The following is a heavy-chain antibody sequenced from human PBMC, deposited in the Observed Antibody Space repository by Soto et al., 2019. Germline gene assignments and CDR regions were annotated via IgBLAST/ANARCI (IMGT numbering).Heavy chain of an antibody. D-gene: IGHD3-10*01. CDR2: IRGGGGFT. Sequence: GGSLRLSCAASGFTFHTMSWVRQAPGKGLEWISTIRGGGGFTYYADSVKGRFSIFRDNSKNTLYLQMNSLSPGDTAVYYCAKRSGTYGPFDYWGQGALVTVSS. J-gene: IGHJ4*02. V-gene: IGHV3-23*01. CDR1: GFTFHT. CDR3: AKRSGTYGPFDY.